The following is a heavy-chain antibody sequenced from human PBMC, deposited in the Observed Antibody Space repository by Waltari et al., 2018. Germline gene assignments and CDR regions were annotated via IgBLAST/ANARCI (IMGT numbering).Heavy chain of an antibody. J-gene: IGHJ4*02. Sequence: EVQLVESGGGLIQPGGSLRLSCEASGLTVSRNYMSWVRQAPGKGLEVLSAIYSGGNTFYADSVKGRFNISIDNSKNTLYLQMNSLRVDDTAVYYCARDDSYGQFMRFDFWGQGTVVTVSS. D-gene: IGHD5-18*01. CDR2: IYSGGNT. CDR1: GLTVSRNY. CDR3: ARDDSYGQFMRFDF. V-gene: IGHV3-53*01.